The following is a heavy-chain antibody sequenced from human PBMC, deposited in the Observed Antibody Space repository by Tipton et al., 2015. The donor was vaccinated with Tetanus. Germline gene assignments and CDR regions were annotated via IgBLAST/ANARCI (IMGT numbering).Heavy chain of an antibody. D-gene: IGHD6-6*01. CDR3: ARSRLEYFVSSTPQC. CDR2: VSDDGNKE. CDR1: GFSFSEYA. J-gene: IGHJ1*01. V-gene: IGHV3-30-3*01. Sequence: SLRLSCVASGFSFSEYAMHWVRQAPGKGLEWVATVSDDGNKEYYADSVKGRFTISRDNSQNTRYLQMNSLRVEDMAMFYCARSRLEYFVSSTPQCWGQGTLVPVST.